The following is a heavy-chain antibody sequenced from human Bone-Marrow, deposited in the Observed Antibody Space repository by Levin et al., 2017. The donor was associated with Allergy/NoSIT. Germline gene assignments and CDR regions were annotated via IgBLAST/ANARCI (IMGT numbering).Heavy chain of an antibody. J-gene: IGHJ4*02. D-gene: IGHD2-21*02. V-gene: IGHV1-8*01. CDR3: ARGRSRHIVVVTATHPKKAFDY. Sequence: ASVKVSCKASGYTFTSYDINWVRQATGQGLEWMGWMNPNSGNTGYAQKFQGRVTMTRNTSISTAYMELSSLRSEDTAVYYCARGRSRHIVVVTATHPKKAFDYWGQGTLVTVSS. CDR2: MNPNSGNT. CDR1: GYTFTSYD.